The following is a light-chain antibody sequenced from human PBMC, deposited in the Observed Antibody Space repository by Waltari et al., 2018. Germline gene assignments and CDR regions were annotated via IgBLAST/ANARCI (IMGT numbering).Light chain of an antibody. CDR1: SGSIASNY. CDR2: ADN. J-gene: IGLJ3*02. Sequence: NFMLTQPRSVSESPGKTVTISCTGSSGSIASNYVQLYQQRPGTAPTTVLYADNQRPAGVTALFSGSIDSSSNSASLTISGLKTEDEADYYCCSYAGSSTWVFGGGTKLTVL. V-gene: IGLV6-57*02. CDR3: CSYAGSSTWV.